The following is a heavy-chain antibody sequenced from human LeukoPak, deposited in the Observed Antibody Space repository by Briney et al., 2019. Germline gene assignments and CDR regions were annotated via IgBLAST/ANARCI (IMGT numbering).Heavy chain of an antibody. J-gene: IGHJ6*03. CDR2: IIPIFGTA. D-gene: IGHD2-2*01. CDR3: AARYCSSTSCYYYYYYMDV. CDR1: GYTFTSYG. V-gene: IGHV1-69*05. Sequence: SVKVSCKASGYTFTSYGISWVRQAPGQGLEWMGGIIPIFGTANFAQKFQGRVTITTDESTSTAYMELSSLRSEDTAVYYCAARYCSSTSCYYYYYYMDVWGKGTTVTVSS.